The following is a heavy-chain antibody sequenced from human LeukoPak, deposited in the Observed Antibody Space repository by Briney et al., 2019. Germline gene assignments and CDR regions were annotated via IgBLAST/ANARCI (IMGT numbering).Heavy chain of an antibody. J-gene: IGHJ3*02. CDR1: GLTFSSYS. V-gene: IGHV3-21*01. D-gene: IGHD3-9*01. CDR3: ARDHCDILTGYGINAFDI. CDR2: ISSSSSYI. Sequence: GGSLRLSCAASGLTFSSYSMNWVRQAPGKGLEWVSSISSSSSYIYYADSVKGRFTISRDNAKNSLYLQMNSLRAEDTAVYYCARDHCDILTGYGINAFDIWGQGTMVTVSS.